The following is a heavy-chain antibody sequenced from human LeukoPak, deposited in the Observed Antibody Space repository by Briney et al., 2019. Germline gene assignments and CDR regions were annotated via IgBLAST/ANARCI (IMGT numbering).Heavy chain of an antibody. V-gene: IGHV3-30*18. J-gene: IGHJ4*02. Sequence: GRSLRLSCAASGFTLSSYGMHWVRQAPGKGLEWVAVISYDGSNKYYADSVKGRFTISRDNSKNTLYLQMNSLRAEDTAVYYCAKGAYYDSSGSDYWGQGTLVTVSS. CDR2: ISYDGSNK. CDR1: GFTLSSYG. D-gene: IGHD3-22*01. CDR3: AKGAYYDSSGSDY.